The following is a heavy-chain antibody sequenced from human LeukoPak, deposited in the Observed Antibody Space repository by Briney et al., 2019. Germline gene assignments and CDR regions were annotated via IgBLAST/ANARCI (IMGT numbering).Heavy chain of an antibody. CDR3: ARDHNYDSSGYYYGLWAFDI. J-gene: IGHJ3*02. CDR2: IYSGGST. V-gene: IGHV3-66*01. D-gene: IGHD3-22*01. CDR1: GFTFSSYS. Sequence: GGSLRLSCAASGFTFSSYSMSWVRQAPGKGLEWVSVIYSGGSTYYADSVKGRFTISRDNSKNTLYLQMNSLRAEDTAVYYCARDHNYDSSGYYYGLWAFDIWGQGTMVTVSS.